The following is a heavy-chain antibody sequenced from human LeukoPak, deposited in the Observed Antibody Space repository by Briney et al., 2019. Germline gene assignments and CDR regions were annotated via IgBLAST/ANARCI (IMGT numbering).Heavy chain of an antibody. CDR1: GFTFDDYA. D-gene: IGHD3-10*01. CDR3: AKDKDTMVRGVTYYFDY. J-gene: IGHJ4*02. Sequence: PGGSLRLSCAASGFTFDDYAMHWVRQAPGKGLEWGSGISWNSGSIGYADSVKGRLTISRDNAKNSLYLQMNSLRAEDTALYYCAKDKDTMVRGVTYYFDYWGQGTLVTVSS. V-gene: IGHV3-9*01. CDR2: ISWNSGSI.